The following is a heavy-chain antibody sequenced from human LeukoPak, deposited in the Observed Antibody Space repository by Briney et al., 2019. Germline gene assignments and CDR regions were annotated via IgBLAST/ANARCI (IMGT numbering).Heavy chain of an antibody. Sequence: GRSLRLSCAASGSTFSSYGMHWVRQAPGKGLEWVAVISYDGSNKYYADSVKGRFTISRDNSKNTLYLQMNSLRAEDTAVYYCAKEAQWLASFGYWGQGTLVTVSS. D-gene: IGHD6-19*01. J-gene: IGHJ4*02. V-gene: IGHV3-30*18. CDR3: AKEAQWLASFGY. CDR2: ISYDGSNK. CDR1: GSTFSSYG.